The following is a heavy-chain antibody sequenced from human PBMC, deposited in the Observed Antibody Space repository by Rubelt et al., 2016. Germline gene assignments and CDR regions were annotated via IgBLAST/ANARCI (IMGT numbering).Heavy chain of an antibody. J-gene: IGHJ6*02. D-gene: IGHD5-12*01. CDR3: ARVSGYDPFYYYGMDV. CDR2: ISAYNGTT. Sequence: WVRQAPGQGLEWMGWISAYNGTTNYAQKLQGRVTMTTDTSTSTAYMELRSLRSDDTAVYYCARVSGYDPFYYYGMDVWGQGTTVTVSS. V-gene: IGHV1-18*01.